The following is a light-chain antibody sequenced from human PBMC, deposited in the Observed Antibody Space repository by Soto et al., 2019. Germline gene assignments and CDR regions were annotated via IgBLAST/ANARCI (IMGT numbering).Light chain of an antibody. CDR2: DVT. CDR3: SSYASSSSLV. J-gene: IGLJ1*01. CDR1: SSDVGGYNY. V-gene: IGLV2-14*03. Sequence: QSGLTQPVSVSGSPGQSITISCTGTSSDVGGYNYVSWYQQHPDIAPKLMIYDVTNRPSGVSNRFSGSKSGNTASLTISGLQAEDEADYYCSSYASSSSLVFGTGTKVTVL.